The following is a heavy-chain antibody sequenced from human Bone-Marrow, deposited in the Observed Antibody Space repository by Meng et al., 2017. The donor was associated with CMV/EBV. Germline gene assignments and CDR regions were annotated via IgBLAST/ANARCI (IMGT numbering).Heavy chain of an antibody. V-gene: IGHV4-39*07. CDR2: IYYSGNT. CDR1: GGSISGTYYY. Sequence: GSLRLSCTVSGGSISGTYYYWGWIRQPPGKGLEWIGSIYYSGNTYYNPSLKSRVTISVDTSKTHFSLKMFSVTAADTAVYFCARDLTGDFGGSWVQGTRVTVSS. D-gene: IGHD7-27*01. J-gene: IGHJ5*02. CDR3: ARDLTGDFGGS.